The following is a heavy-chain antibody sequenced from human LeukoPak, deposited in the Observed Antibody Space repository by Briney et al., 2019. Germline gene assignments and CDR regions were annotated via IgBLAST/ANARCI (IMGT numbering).Heavy chain of an antibody. CDR2: INPNSGGT. D-gene: IGHD3-22*01. CDR3: ARGNIYYYHSSGYFFDS. J-gene: IGHJ4*02. V-gene: IGHV1-2*02. Sequence: ASVKVSCKTSGYSLTAYYMHWVRQAPGQGLEWMGWINPNSGGTNSAQQFQGRVTMTRDTSISTVHMELSRLRSDDTAVYFCARGNIYYYHSSGYFFDSWGQGTLVTASS. CDR1: GYSLTAYY.